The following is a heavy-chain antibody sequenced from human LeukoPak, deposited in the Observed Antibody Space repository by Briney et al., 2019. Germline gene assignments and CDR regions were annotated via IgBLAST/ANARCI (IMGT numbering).Heavy chain of an antibody. V-gene: IGHV3-30*18. Sequence: GGSLRLSCAASGFTYSSYGMHWVRQAPGKGLEWVAVISYDGSNKYYADSVKGRFTISRDNSKNTLYLQMNSLRAEDTAVYYCAKAEVSAYYGSGSYYAGFDYWGQGTLVTVSS. CDR2: ISYDGSNK. CDR1: GFTYSSYG. CDR3: AKAEVSAYYGSGSYYAGFDY. J-gene: IGHJ4*02. D-gene: IGHD3-10*01.